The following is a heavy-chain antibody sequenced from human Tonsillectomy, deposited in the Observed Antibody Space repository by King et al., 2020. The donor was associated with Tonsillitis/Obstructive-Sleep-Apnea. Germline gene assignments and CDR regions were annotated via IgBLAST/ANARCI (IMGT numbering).Heavy chain of an antibody. CDR1: GGSISSSSYY. V-gene: IGHV4-39*01. Sequence: QLQESGPGLVKPSETLSLTCTVSGGSISSSSYYWGWIRHPPGKGLEWIGSIYYSGSTYYNPSLQSRVTISVDTSKNQFSLKLSSVTAADTAVYYCARHGDYDFWSGYPDYWGQGTLVTVSS. J-gene: IGHJ4*02. CDR3: ARHGDYDFWSGYPDY. CDR2: IYYSGST. D-gene: IGHD3-3*01.